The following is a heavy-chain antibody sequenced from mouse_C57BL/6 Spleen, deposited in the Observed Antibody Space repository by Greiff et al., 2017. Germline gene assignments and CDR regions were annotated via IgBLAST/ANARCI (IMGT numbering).Heavy chain of an antibody. V-gene: IGHV1-63*01. D-gene: IGHD1-1*01. CDR3: ARRITTVRGYFDY. CDR1: GYTFTNYW. J-gene: IGHJ2*01. Sequence: VQGVESGAELVRPGTSVKMSCKASGYTFTNYWIGWAKQRPGHGLEWIGDIYPGGGYTTYNEKFKGKATLTADKSSSTAYMQFSSLTSEDSAIYYCARRITTVRGYFDYWGQGTTLTVSS. CDR2: IYPGGGYT.